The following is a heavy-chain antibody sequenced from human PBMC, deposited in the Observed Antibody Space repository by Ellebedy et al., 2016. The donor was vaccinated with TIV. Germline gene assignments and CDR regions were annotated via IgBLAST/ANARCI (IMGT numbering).Heavy chain of an antibody. V-gene: IGHV3-9*01. D-gene: IGHD6-13*01. CDR3: VKDIRRGMGFDY. Sequence: PGGSLRLSCAASGFTFDDYAMHWVRQAPGKGLAWVSRISWNSVSIGYADSVKGRFTISRDNAKNSLYLQMNSLRAEDTAFYYCVKDIRRGMGFDYWGQGTLVIVSS. J-gene: IGHJ4*02. CDR1: GFTFDDYA. CDR2: ISWNSVSI.